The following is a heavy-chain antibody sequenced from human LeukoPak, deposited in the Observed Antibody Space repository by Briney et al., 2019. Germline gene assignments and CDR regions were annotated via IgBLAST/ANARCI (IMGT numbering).Heavy chain of an antibody. V-gene: IGHV1-8*01. CDR2: MNPNSGNT. CDR1: GYTFTSYD. CDR3: AREGWQWLVRAFDY. J-gene: IGHJ4*02. Sequence: ASVKVSCKASGYTFTSYDINWVRQATGQGLEWMGWMNPNSGNTGYAQKFQGRVTMTRNTSISTAYMELSSLRSEDTAVYYCAREGWQWLVRAFDYWGQGTLVTVSS. D-gene: IGHD6-19*01.